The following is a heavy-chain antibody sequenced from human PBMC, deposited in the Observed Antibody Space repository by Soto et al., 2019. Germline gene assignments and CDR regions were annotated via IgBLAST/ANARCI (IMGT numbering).Heavy chain of an antibody. J-gene: IGHJ5*02. V-gene: IGHV4-34*01. D-gene: IGHD4-4*01. CDR2: INHSGST. CDR3: ARGRGGQPLWSRRLQLTFDP. Sequence: QVQLQQWGAGLFKPSETLSLTCAVYGGSFSGYYWSWIRQPPGKGLEWIGEINHSGSTNYNPSLKSRVTISVDTSKNQFSLKLSSVTAADTAVYYCARGRGGQPLWSRRLQLTFDPWGQGTLVTVSS. CDR1: GGSFSGYY.